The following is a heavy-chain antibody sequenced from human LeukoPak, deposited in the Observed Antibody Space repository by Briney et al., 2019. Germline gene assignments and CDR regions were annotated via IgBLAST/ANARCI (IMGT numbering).Heavy chain of an antibody. Sequence: PGGSLRLSCAASGFTFSSYGMHWVRQAPGKGLEWVAVISYDGSNKYYADSVKGRFTISRDNSKNTLYLQMNSLRAEDTAVYYCAKARHPYGSGSYFDCWAQGTLVTVAS. D-gene: IGHD3-10*01. J-gene: IGHJ4*02. CDR3: AKARHPYGSGSYFDC. V-gene: IGHV3-30*18. CDR1: GFTFSSYG. CDR2: ISYDGSNK.